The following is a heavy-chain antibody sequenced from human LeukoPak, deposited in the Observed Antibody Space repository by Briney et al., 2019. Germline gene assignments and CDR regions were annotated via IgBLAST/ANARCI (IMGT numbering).Heavy chain of an antibody. V-gene: IGHV4-34*01. CDR3: ARLRWLPNWFDP. J-gene: IGHJ5*02. D-gene: IGHD4-23*01. CDR2: INHSGST. Sequence: SETLSLTCAVYGGSFSGYYWSWIRQPPGKGLEWIGEINHSGSTNYNPSLKSRVTISVDTSKNQFSLKLSSVTAADTPVYYCARLRWLPNWFDPWGQGTLVTVSS. CDR1: GGSFSGYY.